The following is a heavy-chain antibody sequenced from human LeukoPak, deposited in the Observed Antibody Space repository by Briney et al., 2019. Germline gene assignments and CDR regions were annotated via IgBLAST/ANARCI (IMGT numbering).Heavy chain of an antibody. Sequence: GGSLRLSCAASGFXFSSYWISWVRQAPGKGLEWVASIKEDGSEKYYVDSVKGRFTISRDSAKDSLYLQMNSLRAEDTAMYYCARFPTGFDYWGQGTLVTVSS. J-gene: IGHJ4*02. CDR1: GFXFSSYW. D-gene: IGHD4-17*01. V-gene: IGHV3-7*05. CDR3: ARFPTGFDY. CDR2: IKEDGSEK.